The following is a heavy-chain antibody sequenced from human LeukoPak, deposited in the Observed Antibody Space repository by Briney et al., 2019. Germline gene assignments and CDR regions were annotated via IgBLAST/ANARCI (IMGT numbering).Heavy chain of an antibody. CDR2: ISGSGGST. V-gene: IGHV3-23*01. D-gene: IGHD3-10*01. Sequence: PGGSLRLSCAASGFTFSSYAMSWVRQAPGKGLEWVSAISGSGGSTYYADSVKGRFTISRDNSKNTLYLQMNSLRAEDTAVYYCASSIVGGWFGELSLCYWGQGTLVTVSS. J-gene: IGHJ4*02. CDR3: ASSIVGGWFGELSLCY. CDR1: GFTFSSYA.